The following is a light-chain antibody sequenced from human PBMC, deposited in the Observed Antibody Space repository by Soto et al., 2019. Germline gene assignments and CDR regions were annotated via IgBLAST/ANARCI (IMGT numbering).Light chain of an antibody. CDR1: QSVSSSY. CDR3: QQYGNSPLT. J-gene: IGKJ1*01. V-gene: IGKV3-20*01. CDR2: GAS. Sequence: EIVLTQSPGTLSLSRGERATLSCRASQSVSSSYLAWYQQKPGQAPRLLIYGASSRATGIPDRFSGSGSGTDFTHTISRLEPEDFAVYYCQQYGNSPLTFGQGTKVEI.